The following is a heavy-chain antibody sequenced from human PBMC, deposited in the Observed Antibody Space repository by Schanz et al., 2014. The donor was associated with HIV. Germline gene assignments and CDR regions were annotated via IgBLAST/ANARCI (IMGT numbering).Heavy chain of an antibody. CDR2: ISSDSSYI. J-gene: IGHJ4*02. D-gene: IGHD3-22*01. CDR1: GFTFSIYS. CDR3: AKPEYDTSGNSQSHFDY. Sequence: EVQLLESGGGLVLPGGSLRLSCAASGFTFSIYSMNWVRQAPGKGLEWVSSISSDSSYIFYADSVKGRFTISRDNAKNSLYLEMNSLRAEDTAVYYCAKPEYDTSGNSQSHFDYWGQGTLVTVSS. V-gene: IGHV3-21*04.